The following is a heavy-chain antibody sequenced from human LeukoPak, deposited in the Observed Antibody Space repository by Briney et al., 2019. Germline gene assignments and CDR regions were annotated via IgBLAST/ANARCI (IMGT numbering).Heavy chain of an antibody. CDR2: IWYGGSNK. Sequence: GGSLRLSCAASGFTFSSYSMNWVRQAPGKGLEWVAVIWYGGSNKYYADSVKGRFTISRDKSKNTLYLQMNDLRPDDTAVYYCTRKTDSGGSGDYWGQGALVTVS. D-gene: IGHD3-22*01. J-gene: IGHJ4*02. CDR3: TRKTDSGGSGDY. V-gene: IGHV3-33*08. CDR1: GFTFSSYS.